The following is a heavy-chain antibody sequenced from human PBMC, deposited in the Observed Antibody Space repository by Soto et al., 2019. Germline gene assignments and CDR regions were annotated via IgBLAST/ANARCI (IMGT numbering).Heavy chain of an antibody. V-gene: IGHV4-39*01. D-gene: IGHD3-10*01. J-gene: IGHJ4*02. CDR2: IYYSGST. CDR3: ATLWFGEGNY. Sequence: QLQLQESGPGLVKPSETLSLTCTVSGGSISSSSYYWGWIRQPPGKGLEWIGSIYYSGSTYYNPSLKSRVTISVDTSRNQFSLKLSSVTAADTAVYYCATLWFGEGNYWGQGTLVTVSS. CDR1: GGSISSSSYY.